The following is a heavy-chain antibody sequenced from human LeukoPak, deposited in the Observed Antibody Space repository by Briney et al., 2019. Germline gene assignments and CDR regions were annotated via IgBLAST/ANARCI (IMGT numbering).Heavy chain of an antibody. CDR3: ARDRPVLRFLEWLLNDAFDI. D-gene: IGHD3-3*01. Sequence: GASVKVSCKASGYTFTSYGISWVRQAPGQGLEWMGWISAYNGNTNYAQKLQGRVTMTTDTSTSTAYMELRSLRSDDTAVYYCARDRPVLRFLEWLLNDAFDIWGQGTMVTVSS. CDR2: ISAYNGNT. J-gene: IGHJ3*02. CDR1: GYTFTSYG. V-gene: IGHV1-18*01.